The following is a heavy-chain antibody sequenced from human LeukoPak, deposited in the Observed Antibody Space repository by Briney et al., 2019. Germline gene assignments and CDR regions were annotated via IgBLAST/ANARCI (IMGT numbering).Heavy chain of an antibody. J-gene: IGHJ5*02. V-gene: IGHV4-31*03. D-gene: IGHD2-2*01. CDR1: GGSVSRGGYY. CDR3: ARVPPCSSTSCYDRYNWFDP. CDR2: INYRGST. Sequence: SETLSLTRTVSGGSVSRGGYYWSWIRQHPGKGLEWIGYINYRGSTYYNPSLKRRVTISLDTSENQFSPKLSSVTAADTAVYYCARVPPCSSTSCYDRYNWFDPWGQGILVTVSS.